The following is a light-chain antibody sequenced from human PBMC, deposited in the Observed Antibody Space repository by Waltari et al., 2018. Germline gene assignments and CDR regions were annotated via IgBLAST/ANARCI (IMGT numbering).Light chain of an antibody. Sequence: QSALTQPASVSGSPGQSIPISRPGPRSAVGGYNYVPWYQQYPGKAPQLMIYGVSYRPSGISNRFSGSKSGNTATLTISGLQAEDEADYYCSSYTSTKTGVFGTGTKVTVL. V-gene: IGLV2-14*01. CDR1: RSAVGGYNY. CDR3: SSYTSTKTGV. CDR2: GVS. J-gene: IGLJ1*01.